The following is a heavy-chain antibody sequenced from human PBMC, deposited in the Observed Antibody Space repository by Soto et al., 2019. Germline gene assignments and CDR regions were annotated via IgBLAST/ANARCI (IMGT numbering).Heavy chain of an antibody. CDR1: GFTFSSYA. J-gene: IGHJ4*02. Sequence: GGSLRLSCAASGFTFSSYAMHWVRQAPGKGLEWVAVISYDGSNKYYADSVKGRFTISRDNSKNTLYLQMNSLRAEDTAVYYCARVRTRIAVAGNYFDYWGQGTLVTVSS. CDR2: ISYDGSNK. D-gene: IGHD6-19*01. V-gene: IGHV3-30-3*01. CDR3: ARVRTRIAVAGNYFDY.